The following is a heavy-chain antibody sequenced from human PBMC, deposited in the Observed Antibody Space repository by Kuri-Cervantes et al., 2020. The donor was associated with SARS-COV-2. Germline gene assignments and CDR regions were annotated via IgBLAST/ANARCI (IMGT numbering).Heavy chain of an antibody. V-gene: IGHV1-18*01. J-gene: IGHJ4*02. CDR3: ARTYYDSSGYPSPFDY. CDR1: GYTFTTYG. CDR2: ISANNGDI. D-gene: IGHD3-22*01. Sequence: ASVKVSCKASGYTFTTYGISWVRQAPGQGLEWMGWISANNGDIDYGQRLQGRVTMTTDTSTSTAYMELRSLRSDDTAVYYCARTYYDSSGYPSPFDYWGQGTLVTVSS.